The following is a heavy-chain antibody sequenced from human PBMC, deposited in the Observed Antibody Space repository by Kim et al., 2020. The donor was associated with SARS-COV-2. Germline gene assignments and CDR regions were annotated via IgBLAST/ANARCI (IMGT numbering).Heavy chain of an antibody. CDR2: IKQDGSEK. J-gene: IGHJ4*02. CDR3: AREGYDSSGYHFDY. D-gene: IGHD3-22*01. V-gene: IGHV3-7*01. CDR1: GFTFSSYW. Sequence: GGSLRLSCAASGFTFSSYWMSWVRQAPGKGLEWVANIKQDGSEKYYVDSVKGRFTISIDNAKNSLYLQMNSLRAEDTAVYYCAREGYDSSGYHFDYWGQGTLVTVSS.